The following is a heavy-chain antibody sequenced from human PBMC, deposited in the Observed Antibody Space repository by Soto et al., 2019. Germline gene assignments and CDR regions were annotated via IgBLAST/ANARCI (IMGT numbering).Heavy chain of an antibody. D-gene: IGHD6-6*01. V-gene: IGHV3-33*01. CDR3: ARDGFEYSSSSDWLDP. CDR2: IWYDGSNK. CDR1: GFTFSSYG. J-gene: IGHJ5*02. Sequence: PGGSLRLSCAASGFTFSSYGMHWVRQAPGKGLEWVAVIWYDGSNKYYADSVKGRFTISRDNSKNTLYLQMNSLRAEDTAVYYCARDGFEYSSSSDWLDPWGQGTLVTVSS.